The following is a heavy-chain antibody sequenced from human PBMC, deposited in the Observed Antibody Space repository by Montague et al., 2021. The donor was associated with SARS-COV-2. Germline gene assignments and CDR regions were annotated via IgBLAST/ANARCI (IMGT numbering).Heavy chain of an antibody. CDR1: GGTGSSGRYY. J-gene: IGHJ3*02. CDR2: LYFGGSR. Sequence: SETLSLTCTVSGGTGSSGRYYWGWIRQSPGHGLEWIARLYFGGSRYYNLSLQSRVTISVDTSHFSLRLTSVTAADTAVYYCATNVGRRLSGWEDAFDIWGPAIMVSGSS. V-gene: IGHV4-39*02. CDR3: ATNVGRRLSGWEDAFDI. D-gene: IGHD6-19*01.